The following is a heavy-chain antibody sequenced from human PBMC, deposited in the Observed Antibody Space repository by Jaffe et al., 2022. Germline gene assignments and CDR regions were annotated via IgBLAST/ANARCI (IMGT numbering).Heavy chain of an antibody. Sequence: EVQLVESGGGLVQPGGSLRLSCAASGFTFSSYEMNWVRQAPGKGLEWVSYISSSGSTIYYADSVKGRFTISRDNAKNSLYLQMNSLRAEDTAVYYCARGTGANSWYNYYYYYMDVWGKGTTVTVSS. V-gene: IGHV3-48*03. D-gene: IGHD6-13*01. CDR2: ISSSGSTI. CDR1: GFTFSSYE. J-gene: IGHJ6*03. CDR3: ARGTGANSWYNYYYYYMDV.